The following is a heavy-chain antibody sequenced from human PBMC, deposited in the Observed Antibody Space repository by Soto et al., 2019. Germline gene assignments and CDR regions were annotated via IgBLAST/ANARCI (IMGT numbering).Heavy chain of an antibody. Sequence: ASVKVSCKASGYTFTSYAMHWVRQAPGQRLEWMGWINAGNGNTKYSQKFQGRVTITRDTSASTAYMELSSLRSEDTAVYYCARVADYGDYSYFDYWGQGTLVTVSS. J-gene: IGHJ4*02. D-gene: IGHD4-17*01. CDR3: ARVADYGDYSYFDY. CDR1: GYTFTSYA. CDR2: INAGNGNT. V-gene: IGHV1-3*01.